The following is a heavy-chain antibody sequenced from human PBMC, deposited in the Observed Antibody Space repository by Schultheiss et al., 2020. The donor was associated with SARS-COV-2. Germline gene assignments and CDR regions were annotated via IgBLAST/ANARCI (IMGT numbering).Heavy chain of an antibody. V-gene: IGHV2-70*01. D-gene: IGHD4/OR15-4a*01. Sequence: SGPTLVKPTQTLTLTCTFSGFSLSTSGVGVGWIRQPPGKALEWLALINWDDDKYYSTSLKTRLTISKDTYKNQVVLTMTNMDPVDTATYYCARISWVTMVEYYFDYWGKGTLVTVSS. CDR1: GFSLSTSGVG. J-gene: IGHJ4*02. CDR3: ARISWVTMVEYYFDY. CDR2: INWDDDK.